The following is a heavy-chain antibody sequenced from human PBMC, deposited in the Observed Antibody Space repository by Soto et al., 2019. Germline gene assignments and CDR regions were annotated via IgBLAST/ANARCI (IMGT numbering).Heavy chain of an antibody. V-gene: IGHV1-18*01. D-gene: IGHD2-15*01. CDR2: ISTYNGNT. Sequence: ASVKVSCKASGYTLTSYGISWVRQAPGQGLEWMGWISTYNGNTKYAHKIQDRVTMTTDTSTSTAYMELRSLRSDDTAVYYCAREYCSGGSCYGGDYWGQGTLVTVSS. J-gene: IGHJ4*02. CDR1: GYTLTSYG. CDR3: AREYCSGGSCYGGDY.